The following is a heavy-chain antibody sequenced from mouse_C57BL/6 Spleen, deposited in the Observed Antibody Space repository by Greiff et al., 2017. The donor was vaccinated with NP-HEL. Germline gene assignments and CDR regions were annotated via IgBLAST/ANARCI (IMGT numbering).Heavy chain of an antibody. CDR2: IHPNSGST. CDR3: SRGYYYFDY. J-gene: IGHJ2*01. CDR1: GYTFTSYW. D-gene: IGHD1-1*01. V-gene: IGHV1-64*01. Sequence: QVQLQQPGAELVKPGASVKLSCKASGYTFTSYWMHWVKQRPGQGLEWIGMIHPNSGSTNYNKKFKSKATLTVDKSSSTAYMQLSSLTSEDSAVYYCSRGYYYFDYWGQGTTLTVSS.